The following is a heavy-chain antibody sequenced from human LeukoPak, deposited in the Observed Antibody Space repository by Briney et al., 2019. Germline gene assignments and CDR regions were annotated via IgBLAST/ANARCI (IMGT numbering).Heavy chain of an antibody. V-gene: IGHV1-69*13. J-gene: IGHJ5*02. CDR2: IIPIFGTA. CDR1: GYTFTSYY. Sequence: ASVKVSCKASGYTFTSYYMHWVRQAPGQGLEWMVGIIPIFGTANYAQKFQGRVTITADESTSTAYMVLSSLRSEDTAVYYCARDSVAAPLNWFDPWGQGTLVTVSS. D-gene: IGHD6-6*01. CDR3: ARDSVAAPLNWFDP.